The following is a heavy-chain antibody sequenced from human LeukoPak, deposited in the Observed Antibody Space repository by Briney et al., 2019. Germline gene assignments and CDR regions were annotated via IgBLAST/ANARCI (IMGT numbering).Heavy chain of an antibody. CDR3: ARDIEAFDI. CDR2: IKRDGSEE. Sequence: GGSLRLSCAASGFTFGDYWMSWVRQAPGKGLEWVANIKRDGSEEYYVDSVKGRFTISRDNAKTSVSLQMNSLRVEHTAVYYCARDIEAFDIWGQGTMVTVFS. D-gene: IGHD3-16*02. J-gene: IGHJ3*02. CDR1: GFTFGDYW. V-gene: IGHV3-7*01.